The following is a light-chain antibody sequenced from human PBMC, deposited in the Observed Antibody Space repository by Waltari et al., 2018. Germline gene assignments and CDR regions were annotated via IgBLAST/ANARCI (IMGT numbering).Light chain of an antibody. Sequence: QSVLTQPPSASGTPGERVTIPCSGSRSNIGDNAVNWYQHLPVAAPELLIYTDNQRPAGVPARFSGSKSGTSASLGISGLQSEDEATYYCAAWDDSVNGYVFGSGTEVTVL. CDR1: RSNIGDNA. J-gene: IGLJ1*01. CDR2: TDN. CDR3: AAWDDSVNGYV. V-gene: IGLV1-44*01.